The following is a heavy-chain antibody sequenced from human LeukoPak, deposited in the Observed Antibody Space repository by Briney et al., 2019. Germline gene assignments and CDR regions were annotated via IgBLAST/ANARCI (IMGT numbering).Heavy chain of an antibody. CDR3: ARVRRSYENYYFDY. V-gene: IGHV1-2*02. J-gene: IGHJ4*02. Sequence: GPSVKLSCKASGYTFAGYYMHWVRHAPGQGLELKWWINPNSGGTTYAQKFQGRVTMTRDTSISTAYMELSRLRSDDTAVYYCARVRRSYENYYFDYSGQGSLVTVSS. D-gene: IGHD1-26*01. CDR2: INPNSGGT. CDR1: GYTFAGYY.